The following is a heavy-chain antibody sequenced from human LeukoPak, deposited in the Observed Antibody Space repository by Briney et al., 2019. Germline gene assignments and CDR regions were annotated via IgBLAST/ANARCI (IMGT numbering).Heavy chain of an antibody. V-gene: IGHV3-21*01. CDR1: GFTFSTYN. D-gene: IGHD1-26*01. CDR2: ISSSSNYI. J-gene: IGHJ3*02. Sequence: GGSLRLSCAASGFTFSTYNMNWVRQAPGEGLQWVSYISSSSNYIYYADSVKGRFTISRDNAKNSLYLQMNSLRVEDTDVYYCARDVGASAPDAFDIWGQGTMVTVSS. CDR3: ARDVGASAPDAFDI.